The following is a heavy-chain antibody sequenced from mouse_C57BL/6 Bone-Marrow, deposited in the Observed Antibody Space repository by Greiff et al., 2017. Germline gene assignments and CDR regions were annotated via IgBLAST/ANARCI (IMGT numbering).Heavy chain of an antibody. CDR2: ISNGGGST. Sequence: EVQGVESGGGLVQPGGSLKLSCAASGFTFSDYYMYWVRQTPEKRLEWVAYISNGGGSTYYPDTVKGRFTISRDNAKNTLYLQKSRLKSENTAMYYCARHRTYGSSYDAMDYWGQGTSVTVSS. J-gene: IGHJ4*01. CDR3: ARHRTYGSSYDAMDY. V-gene: IGHV5-12*01. D-gene: IGHD1-1*01. CDR1: GFTFSDYY.